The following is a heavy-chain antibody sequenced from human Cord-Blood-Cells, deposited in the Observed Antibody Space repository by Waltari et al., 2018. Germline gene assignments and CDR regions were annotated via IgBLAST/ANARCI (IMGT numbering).Heavy chain of an antibody. CDR1: GYSFTSSW. V-gene: IGHV5-51*01. J-gene: IGHJ3*02. Sequence: EVPLVQSGAEVKKPGESLKISCTGSGYSFTSSWIRWGPPMPGKGLEWMGIIYPGDSDTRYSSSFQGQVTISADKSISTAYLQWSSLKASDTAMYYCASPNWGSPDAFDIWGQGTMVTVSS. D-gene: IGHD7-27*01. CDR3: ASPNWGSPDAFDI. CDR2: IYPGDSDT.